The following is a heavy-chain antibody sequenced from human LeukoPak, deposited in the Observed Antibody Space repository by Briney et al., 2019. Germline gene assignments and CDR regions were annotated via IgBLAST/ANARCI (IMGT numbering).Heavy chain of an antibody. D-gene: IGHD4-23*01. CDR2: INPNSGGT. J-gene: IGHJ3*02. CDR1: GYTFTGYY. Sequence: ASVKVSCKASGYTFTGYYMHWVRQAPGQGLEWMGRINPNSGGTNYAQKFQGRVTMTRDTSISTAYMELSRLRSDDTAVYYCARDTVGGRYAFDIWGQGTMVTVSS. V-gene: IGHV1-2*06. CDR3: ARDTVGGRYAFDI.